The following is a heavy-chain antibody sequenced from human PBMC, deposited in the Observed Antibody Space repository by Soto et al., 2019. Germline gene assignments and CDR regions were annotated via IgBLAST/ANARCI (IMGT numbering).Heavy chain of an antibody. CDR3: ARVSPASYYDSSGLTNAFDI. D-gene: IGHD3-22*01. Sequence: ASVKVSCKASGGTFGSNAISWVRQAPGQGLEWMGGIIPIFGTTNNAQKFQGRVTITADESTSTAYMELSSLRSEDTAVYYCARVSPASYYDSSGLTNAFDIWGQGTMVTVSS. J-gene: IGHJ3*02. CDR2: IIPIFGTT. V-gene: IGHV1-69*13. CDR1: GGTFGSNA.